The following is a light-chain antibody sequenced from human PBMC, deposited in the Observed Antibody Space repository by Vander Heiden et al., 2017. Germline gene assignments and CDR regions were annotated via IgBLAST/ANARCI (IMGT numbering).Light chain of an antibody. V-gene: IGLV2-14*01. CDR1: SSDVGNYNY. CDR2: DVS. CDR3: SSYTSRSTWV. Sequence: QSALTQPASVSGSPGQSFTISCTGTSSDVGNYNYVSCNQQHPGKAPKLMRYDVSNRPSGVSNRFSGSKSGNTASLTISGLQAEDEADYDCSSYTSRSTWVFGGGTKLTVL. J-gene: IGLJ3*02.